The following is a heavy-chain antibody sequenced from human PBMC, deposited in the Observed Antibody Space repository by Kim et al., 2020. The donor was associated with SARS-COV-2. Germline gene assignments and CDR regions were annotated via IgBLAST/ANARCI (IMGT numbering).Heavy chain of an antibody. J-gene: IGHJ4*02. V-gene: IGHV3-7*01. D-gene: IGHD1-20*01. CDR3: ARYNPRPGRIDC. Sequence: YVESVKGRFTVPRDNAQNALYLQMNSLRTEDAAVYYCARYNPRPGRIDCWGQGTLLTVSS.